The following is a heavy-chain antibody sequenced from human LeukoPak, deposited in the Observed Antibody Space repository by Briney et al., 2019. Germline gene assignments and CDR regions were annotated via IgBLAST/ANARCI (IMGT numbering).Heavy chain of an antibody. V-gene: IGHV3-23*01. Sequence: GGSLRLPCAASGFTFSSYAMSWVRQAPGKGLEWVSAISGSGGSTYYADSVKGRFTISRDNSKNTLYLQMNSLRAEDTAVYYCAKERYCSSTSCYFWGSFDYWGQGTLVTVSS. CDR2: ISGSGGST. J-gene: IGHJ4*02. CDR1: GFTFSSYA. D-gene: IGHD2-2*01. CDR3: AKERYCSSTSCYFWGSFDY.